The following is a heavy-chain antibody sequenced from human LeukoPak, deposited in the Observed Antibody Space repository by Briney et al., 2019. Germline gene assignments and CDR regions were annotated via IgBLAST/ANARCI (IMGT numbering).Heavy chain of an antibody. CDR2: ISSSSSYI. J-gene: IGHJ5*02. D-gene: IGHD3-22*01. V-gene: IGHV3-21*01. Sequence: GGSLRLSCAASGFTFSSYSMNWVRQAPGKGLEWVSSISSSSSYIYYADSVKGRFTISRDNAKNSLYLQMNSLRVDDTAVYYCARGWDSSGPAGSWGQGTLVTVSS. CDR1: GFTFSSYS. CDR3: ARGWDSSGPAGS.